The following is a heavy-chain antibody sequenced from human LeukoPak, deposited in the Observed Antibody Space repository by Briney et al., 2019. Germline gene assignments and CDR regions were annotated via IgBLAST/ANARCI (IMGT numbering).Heavy chain of an antibody. CDR3: AREGPSITMVRGVTPMDWFDP. CDR2: ISAYNGNT. Sequence: GPVKVSCKASGYTFTSYGISWVRRAPGQGLEWMGWISAYNGNTNYAQKLQGRVTMTTDTSTSTAYMELRSLRSDDTAVYYCAREGPSITMVRGVTPMDWFDPWGQGTLVTVSS. CDR1: GYTFTSYG. D-gene: IGHD3-10*01. V-gene: IGHV1-18*04. J-gene: IGHJ5*02.